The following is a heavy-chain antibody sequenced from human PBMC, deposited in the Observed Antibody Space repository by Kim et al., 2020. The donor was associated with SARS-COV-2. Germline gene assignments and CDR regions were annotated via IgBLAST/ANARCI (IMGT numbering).Heavy chain of an antibody. Sequence: SETLSLTCAVYGGSFSGYYWSWIRQPPGNGLEWIGEINHSGSTNYNPSLKSRVTISVDTSKNQFSLKLSSVTAADTAVYYCARGVGATYYWGQGTLVTVSS. CDR1: GGSFSGYY. CDR3: ARGVGATYY. J-gene: IGHJ4*02. D-gene: IGHD1-26*01. V-gene: IGHV4-34*01. CDR2: INHSGST.